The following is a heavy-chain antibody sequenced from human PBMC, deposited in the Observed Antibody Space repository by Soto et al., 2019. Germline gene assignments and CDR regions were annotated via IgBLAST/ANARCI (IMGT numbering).Heavy chain of an antibody. CDR1: GFTTSRLA. CDR3: AKDQTPGYAADWAVGYYFHF. J-gene: IGHJ4*02. Sequence: EVQLLESGGGLVQPGGSLRLSCALSGFTTSRLAMSWVRQAPGKGLEWVSAISSSGGRTYYVESVKGRFTISRDTSKNTLYLQMHSLRAEDTAVYYCAKDQTPGYAADWAVGYYFHFWGQGTLVTVSS. D-gene: IGHD3-9*01. CDR2: ISSSGGRT. V-gene: IGHV3-23*01.